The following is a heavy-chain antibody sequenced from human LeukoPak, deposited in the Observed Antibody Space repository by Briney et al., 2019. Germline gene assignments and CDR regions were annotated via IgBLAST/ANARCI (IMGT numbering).Heavy chain of an antibody. CDR3: AIDWKCDY. CDR1: GFTFSNYA. D-gene: IGHD1-1*01. V-gene: IGHV3-23*01. Sequence: PGGSLRLSCAASGFTFSNYAMTWVRQAPGKGLEWVSAMSGSGGSIHYADSVKGRFTISRDNSKNTLYLQMNSLRAEDTAIYYCAIDWKCDYWGQGTLVTVSS. CDR2: MSGSGGSI. J-gene: IGHJ4*02.